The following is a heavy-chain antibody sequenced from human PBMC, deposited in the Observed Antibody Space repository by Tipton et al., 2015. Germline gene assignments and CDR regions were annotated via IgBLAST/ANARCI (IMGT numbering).Heavy chain of an antibody. CDR2: VYSGGRT. CDR1: GFTVSSNY. Sequence: SLRLSCAASGFTVSSNYMSWVRQAPGKGLEWVSVVYSGGRTYYADSVKGRFTISRDNSKNTLYLQMSSLRAEDTAVYYCVKDGYYYDSGGYSPLDYWGQGTLVTVSS. CDR3: VKDGYYYDSGGYSPLDY. J-gene: IGHJ4*02. V-gene: IGHV3-53*05. D-gene: IGHD3-22*01.